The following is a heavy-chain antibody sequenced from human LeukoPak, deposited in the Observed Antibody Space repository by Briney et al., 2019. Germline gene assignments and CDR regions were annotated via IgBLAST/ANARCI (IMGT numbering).Heavy chain of an antibody. D-gene: IGHD6-19*01. J-gene: IGHJ3*02. CDR2: ISTSGSST. Sequence: GGSLRLSCAASGFSFSNYGMSWVRQAPGKGLEWVSSISTSGSSTYYVDSVKGRFTISRDNSKNTLYLQMNSLRGEDTAVYYCAKDYQSGYAGGYDVFGIWGQGTMVIVSS. CDR1: GFSFSNYG. V-gene: IGHV3-23*01. CDR3: AKDYQSGYAGGYDVFGI.